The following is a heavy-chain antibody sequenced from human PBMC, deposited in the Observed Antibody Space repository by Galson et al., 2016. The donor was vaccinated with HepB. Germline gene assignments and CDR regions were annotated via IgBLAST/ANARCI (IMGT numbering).Heavy chain of an antibody. V-gene: IGHV3-33*01. CDR1: GFTFSSYG. Sequence: SLRLSCAGSGFTFSSYGMHWVRQAPGKGLEWVAAIQFDGSKKYYGDSVKGRFTISRDDSKNTVYLQMNSLTAEDTAVYYCGAFRGDSSGYGEYWSQGTLVTVSS. J-gene: IGHJ4*02. D-gene: IGHD5-18*01. CDR3: GAFRGDSSGYGEY. CDR2: IQFDGSKK.